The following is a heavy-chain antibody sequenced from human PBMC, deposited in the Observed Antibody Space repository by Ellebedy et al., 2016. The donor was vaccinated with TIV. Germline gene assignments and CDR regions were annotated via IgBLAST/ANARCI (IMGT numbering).Heavy chain of an antibody. D-gene: IGHD5-12*01. CDR1: GFTFSSYS. CDR3: ARTGYGYHGMDV. V-gene: IGHV3-21*01. CDR2: ISSSSSYI. Sequence: GESLKISCAASGFTFSSYSMNWVRQAPGKGLEWVSSISSSSSYIYYADSVKGRFTISRDNAKNSLYLQMNSLRAEDTAVYCCARTGYGYHGMDVWGQGTTVTVSS. J-gene: IGHJ6*02.